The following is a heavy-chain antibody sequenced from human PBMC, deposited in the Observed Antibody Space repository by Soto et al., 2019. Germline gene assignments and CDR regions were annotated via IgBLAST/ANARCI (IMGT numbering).Heavy chain of an antibody. CDR3: AREKVSSWTTHYHYDGMDV. CDR1: GYTFTSYG. J-gene: IGHJ6*02. CDR2: ISAYNGNT. Sequence: GASVKVSCKASGYTFTSYGISWVRQAPGQGLEWMGWISAYNGNTNYAQKLQGRVTMTTDTSTSTAYMELRSLRSDDTAVYYCAREKVSSWTTHYHYDGMDVWGQGTTVTGSS. D-gene: IGHD6-13*01. V-gene: IGHV1-18*04.